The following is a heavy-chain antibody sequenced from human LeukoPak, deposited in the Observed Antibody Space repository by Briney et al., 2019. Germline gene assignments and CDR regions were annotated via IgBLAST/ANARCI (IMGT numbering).Heavy chain of an antibody. V-gene: IGHV4-61*02. CDR3: ARAHDYGNWFDP. J-gene: IGHJ5*02. Sequence: PSETLSLTCTVSGGSISSGSYYWSWIRQPAGKGLEWIGRIYTSGSTNYNPSLKSRVTISVDTSKNQFSLKLSSVTAADTAVYYCARAHDYGNWFDPWGQGTLVTVSS. CDR2: IYTSGST. CDR1: GGSISSGSYY. D-gene: IGHD4/OR15-4a*01.